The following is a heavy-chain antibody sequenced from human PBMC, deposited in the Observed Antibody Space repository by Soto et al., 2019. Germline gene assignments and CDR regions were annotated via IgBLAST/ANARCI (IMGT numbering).Heavy chain of an antibody. J-gene: IGHJ5*02. CDR3: ARAYSTMVRGAARFDP. V-gene: IGHV4-34*01. CDR2: IHCSGST. CDR1: GGSFSGYY. Sequence: SETLSLTCAVYGGSFSGYYWTWIRQPPGKGLEWIGNIHCSGSTYYDSSLKSRVTISVDTSKNQFSLKLSSVTAADTAVYYCARAYSTMVRGAARFDPWGQGTLVTVSS. D-gene: IGHD3-10*01.